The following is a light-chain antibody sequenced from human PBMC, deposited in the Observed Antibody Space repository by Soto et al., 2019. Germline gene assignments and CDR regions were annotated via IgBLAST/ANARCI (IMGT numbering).Light chain of an antibody. V-gene: IGKV3D-20*02. CDR1: QTVSSSY. J-gene: IGKJ4*02. CDR3: QQRNNWPLT. Sequence: IVLTQSPGSLSLSPGEKATLSCRASQTVSSSYLAWYQQKPGQAPRLLIYDASSRATGIPARFSGSGSGTDFTLTISSLEPEDFAVYYCQQRNNWPLTFGGGTKVDIK. CDR2: DAS.